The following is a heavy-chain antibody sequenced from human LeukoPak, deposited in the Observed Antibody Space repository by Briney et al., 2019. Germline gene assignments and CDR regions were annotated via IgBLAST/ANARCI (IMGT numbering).Heavy chain of an antibody. Sequence: PSETLSLTCTVSGGSISSYYWSWIRQPAGKGLEWIGRIYTSGSTNYNPSLKSRVTMSVDTSKNQFSLKLSSVTAADTAVYYCARHARYYDFWSGYAIDYWGQGTLVTVSS. CDR2: IYTSGST. J-gene: IGHJ4*02. CDR3: ARHARYYDFWSGYAIDY. CDR1: GGSISSYY. V-gene: IGHV4-4*07. D-gene: IGHD3-3*01.